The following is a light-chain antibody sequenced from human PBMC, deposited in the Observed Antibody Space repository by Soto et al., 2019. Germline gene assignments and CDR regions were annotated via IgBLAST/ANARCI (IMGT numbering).Light chain of an antibody. Sequence: QSVLTQPASVSVSPGQSITMSCTGSSSDFGDDHYVSWYQQHPGKGPNLLIYGVSNQPSGVSNRFSGSQSGNTASLTISGLHIEDEADYFCGSLSASRVWVFGGGTKLPVL. J-gene: IGLJ3*02. CDR2: GVS. CDR1: SSDFGDDHY. CDR3: GSLSASRVWV. V-gene: IGLV2-14*01.